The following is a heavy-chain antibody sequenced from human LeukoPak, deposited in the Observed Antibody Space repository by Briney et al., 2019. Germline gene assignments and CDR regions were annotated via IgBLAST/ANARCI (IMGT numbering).Heavy chain of an antibody. D-gene: IGHD4-17*01. CDR1: GYTFTNYD. V-gene: IGHV1-8*01. CDR3: ARSATVTTFSHNDY. Sequence: ASVKASCKASGYTFTNYDINWVRQATGQGLEWMGWMSPNSGNTGYAQKFQGRVTITRNTSISTAYMELSSLRSEDTAVYYCARSATVTTFSHNDYWGQGTLVTVSS. CDR2: MSPNSGNT. J-gene: IGHJ4*02.